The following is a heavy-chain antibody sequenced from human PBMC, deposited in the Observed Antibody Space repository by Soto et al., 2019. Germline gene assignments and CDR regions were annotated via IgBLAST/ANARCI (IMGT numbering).Heavy chain of an antibody. V-gene: IGHV1-3*01. D-gene: IGHD3-10*01. CDR3: ARDILLWFGEPRMDV. CDR1: GYTFTSYD. J-gene: IGHJ6*02. CDR2: INAGNGNT. Sequence: ASVKVSCKASGYTFTSYDINWVRQAPGQRLEWMGWINAGNGNTKYSQKFQGRVTITRDTSASTAYMELSSLRSEDTAVYYCARDILLWFGEPRMDVWGQGTTVTVSS.